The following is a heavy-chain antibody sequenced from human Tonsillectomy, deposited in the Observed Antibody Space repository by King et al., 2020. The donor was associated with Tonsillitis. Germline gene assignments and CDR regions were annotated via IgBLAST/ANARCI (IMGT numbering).Heavy chain of an antibody. D-gene: IGHD1/OR15-1a*01. CDR1: GYTFTSYD. J-gene: IGHJ3*02. Sequence: QLVQSGAEVKKPGASVKVSCKASGYTFTSYDINWVRQATGQGLEWMGWMNHNSGNTGYAKKFQGRVTLTRHTSISTAYMELSSLRSEDTAVYYCARGGSETSFDAFDIWGQGTMVTVSS. CDR2: MNHNSGNT. CDR3: ARGGSETSFDAFDI. V-gene: IGHV1-8*01.